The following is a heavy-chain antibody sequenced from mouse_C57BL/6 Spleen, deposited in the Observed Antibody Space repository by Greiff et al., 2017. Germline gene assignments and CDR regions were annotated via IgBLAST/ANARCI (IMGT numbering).Heavy chain of an antibody. V-gene: IGHV1-42*01. CDR1: GYSFTGYY. CDR2: INPSTGGT. J-gene: IGHJ3*01. CDR3: ARKFAWFAY. Sequence: VQLQQSGPELVKPGASVKISCKASGYSFTGYYMNWVKQSPEKSLEWIGEINPSTGGTTYNQKFKAKATLTVDKSSSTAYMQLKRLTSEDSAVYYCARKFAWFAYWGQGTLVTVSA.